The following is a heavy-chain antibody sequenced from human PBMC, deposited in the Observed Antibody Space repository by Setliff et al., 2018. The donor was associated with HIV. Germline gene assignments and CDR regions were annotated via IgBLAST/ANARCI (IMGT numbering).Heavy chain of an antibody. D-gene: IGHD4-4*01. J-gene: IGHJ6*03. Sequence: SETLSLTCTVSGGSISSSSYYWGWIRQPPGKGLEWIGSMYYSGSTYYNPSLKSRVTISVDTSKNQFSLKLSSVTAADTAVYYCARVTDDYSRYFYYMDVWGKGTTVTVSS. CDR2: MYYSGST. V-gene: IGHV4-39*07. CDR1: GGSISSSSYY. CDR3: ARVTDDYSRYFYYMDV.